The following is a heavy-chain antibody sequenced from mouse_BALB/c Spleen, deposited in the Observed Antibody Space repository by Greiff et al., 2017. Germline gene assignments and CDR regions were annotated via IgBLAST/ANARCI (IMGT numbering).Heavy chain of an antibody. J-gene: IGHJ2*01. V-gene: IGHV1-61*01. D-gene: IGHD1-1*02. Sequence: QVQLQQPGAEVGRPGASGKLSCKASGYTVTSQWVDWVKQRPEQGLEWIGRIGPYDSETHYNQKFKDKAILTVDKSSSTAYMQLSSLTSEDSAVYYCARGGGNYFDYWGQGTTLTVSS. CDR3: ARGGGNYFDY. CDR1: GYTVTSQW. CDR2: IGPYDSET.